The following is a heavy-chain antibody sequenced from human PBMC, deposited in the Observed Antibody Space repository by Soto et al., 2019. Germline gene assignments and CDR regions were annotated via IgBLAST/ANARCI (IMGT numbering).Heavy chain of an antibody. CDR3: ARGFPKVATDY. V-gene: IGHV4-59*01. J-gene: IGHJ4*02. CDR2: IYYSGST. CDR1: GGSISSYY. D-gene: IGHD5-12*01. Sequence: PSETLSLTCTVSGGSISSYYWSWIRQPPGKGLEWIGYIYYSGSTNYNPSLKSRVTISVDTSKNQFSLKLSSVTAADTAVYYCARGFPKVATDYWGQGTLVTVSS.